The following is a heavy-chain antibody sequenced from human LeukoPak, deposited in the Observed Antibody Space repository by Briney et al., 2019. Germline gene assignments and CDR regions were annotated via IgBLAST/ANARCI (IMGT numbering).Heavy chain of an antibody. CDR3: ASTLWFGHNNWFDP. CDR1: GGSISSSSYY. D-gene: IGHD3-10*01. Sequence: SETLSLTCTVSGGSISSSSYYWGWIRQPPGKGLEWIGSIYYSGSTYYNPSLKSRVTISVDTSKNQFSLKLSSVTAADTAVYYCASTLWFGHNNWFDPWGQGTLVTVSS. CDR2: IYYSGST. V-gene: IGHV4-39*01. J-gene: IGHJ5*02.